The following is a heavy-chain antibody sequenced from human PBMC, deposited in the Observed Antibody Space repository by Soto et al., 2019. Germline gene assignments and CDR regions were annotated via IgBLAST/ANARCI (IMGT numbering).Heavy chain of an antibody. V-gene: IGHV4-59*01. CDR2: IYYSGST. Sequence: ASETLSLTCTVSGGSISSYYWSWIRQPPGKGLEWIGYIYYSGSTNYNPSLKSRVTISVDTSKNQFSLKLSSVTAADTAVYYCASVSRIVGATSYFDYWGQGTLVTVSS. CDR1: GGSISSYY. CDR3: ASVSRIVGATSYFDY. D-gene: IGHD1-26*01. J-gene: IGHJ4*02.